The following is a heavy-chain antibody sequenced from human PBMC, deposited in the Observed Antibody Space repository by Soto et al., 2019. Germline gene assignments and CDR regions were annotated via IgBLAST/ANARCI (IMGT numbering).Heavy chain of an antibody. CDR1: GRTFSSYT. CDR3: ARGEDYYDSSGSNWFDP. CDR2: IIPILGIA. Sequence: GASVKVSCEASGRTFSSYTISWVRQAPGQGLEWMGRIIPILGIANYAQKFQGRVTITADKSTSTAYMELSSLRSEDTAVYYCARGEDYYDSSGSNWFDPWGQGTLVTVSS. V-gene: IGHV1-69*02. J-gene: IGHJ5*02. D-gene: IGHD3-22*01.